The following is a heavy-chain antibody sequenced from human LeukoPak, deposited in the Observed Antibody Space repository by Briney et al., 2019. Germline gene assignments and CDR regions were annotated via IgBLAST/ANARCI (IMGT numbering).Heavy chain of an antibody. CDR3: ARVQGGGLPRWY. J-gene: IGHJ4*02. Sequence: GGSLRLSCAASGFTFSNYWMSWVRQAPGKGLEWVADINQDGSEKSYVDSVEGRFTISRDNAKKSLYLHVNSLRAEDTAVYYCARVQGGGLPRWYWGQGTLVTVSS. CDR1: GFTFSNYW. CDR2: INQDGSEK. D-gene: IGHD5/OR15-5a*01. V-gene: IGHV3-7*02.